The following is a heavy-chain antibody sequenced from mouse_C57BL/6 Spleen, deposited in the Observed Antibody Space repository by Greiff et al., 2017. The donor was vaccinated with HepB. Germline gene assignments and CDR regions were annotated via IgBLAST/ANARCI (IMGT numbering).Heavy chain of an antibody. J-gene: IGHJ2*01. V-gene: IGHV5-4*01. Sequence: EVQRVESGGGLVKPGGSLKLSCAASGFTFSSYAMSWVRQTPEKRLEWVATISDGGSYTYYPDNVKGRFTISRDNAKNNLYLQMSHLKSEDTAMYYCAREGGDGYWDYWGQGTTLTVSS. CDR1: GFTFSSYA. CDR2: ISDGGSYT. D-gene: IGHD2-3*01. CDR3: AREGGDGYWDY.